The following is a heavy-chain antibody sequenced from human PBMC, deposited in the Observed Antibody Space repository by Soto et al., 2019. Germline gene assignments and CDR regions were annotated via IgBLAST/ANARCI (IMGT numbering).Heavy chain of an antibody. V-gene: IGHV4-4*02. CDR1: GGSIISSHW. D-gene: IGHD3-16*01. J-gene: IGHJ4*02. Sequence: QVQLQESGPGLVKPSGTLSLTCAVSGGSIISSHWWSWVRQPPGKGLEWIGEIYHSGSTNYNPSPKSRCPMALDKYKHHVPLKMSSVTAPDTAWYYWASSGGGEDYWGQGTLVTVSS. CDR2: IYHSGST. CDR3: ASSGGGEDY.